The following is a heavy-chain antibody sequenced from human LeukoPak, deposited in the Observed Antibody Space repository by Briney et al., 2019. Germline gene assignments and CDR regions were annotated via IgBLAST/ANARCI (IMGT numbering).Heavy chain of an antibody. CDR1: GFTFSSHA. Sequence: GGSLRLSCAASGFTFSSHAMCWVRQAPGKGPEWVSGISGSGNSTYYADSVKGRFTISRDNSKNTVCLQMNSLRAEDTPLYYCPRDPPGSNWKNYFDYWGQGTLVTVSS. V-gene: IGHV3-23*01. D-gene: IGHD1-1*01. CDR2: ISGSGNST. CDR3: PRDPPGSNWKNYFDY. J-gene: IGHJ4*02.